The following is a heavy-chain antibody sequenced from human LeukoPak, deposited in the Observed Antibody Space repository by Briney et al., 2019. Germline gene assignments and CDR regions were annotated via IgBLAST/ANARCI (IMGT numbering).Heavy chain of an antibody. D-gene: IGHD6-19*01. J-gene: IGHJ6*03. CDR2: INSDGSST. CDR3: ARDHLSSGSSPDYYYYYYMDV. CDR1: GFTFSSYW. Sequence: GGSLRLSCAASGFTFSSYWMHWVRQAPGKGLVWVSRINSDGSSTSYADSVKGRFTISRDNAKNTLYLQMNSLRAEDTAVYYCARDHLSSGSSPDYYYYYYMDVWGKGTTVTVSS. V-gene: IGHV3-74*01.